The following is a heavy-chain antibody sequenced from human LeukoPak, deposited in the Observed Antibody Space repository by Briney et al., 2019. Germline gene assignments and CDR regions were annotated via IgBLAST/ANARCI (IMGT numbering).Heavy chain of an antibody. CDR1: GFAFSDYY. D-gene: IGHD5-18*01. Sequence: PGGSLRLSCAASGFAFSDYYMSWIRQAPGKGLEWVSYISSSGTTIYYADSVRGRFTISRDNAKNSVYLQMSSLRAEDTAVYYCARGDSGYSRGSRFDYWGQGTLVTVSS. CDR3: ARGDSGYSRGSRFDY. V-gene: IGHV3-11*01. J-gene: IGHJ4*02. CDR2: ISSSGTTI.